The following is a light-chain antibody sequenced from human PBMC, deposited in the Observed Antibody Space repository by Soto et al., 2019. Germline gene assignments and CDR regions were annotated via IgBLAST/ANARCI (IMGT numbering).Light chain of an antibody. CDR2: KAS. Sequence: DIQMTQSPSTLSGSVGDRVTITCRASQTISSWLAWYQQKPGKAPKLLIYKASTLKSGVPSRFSGSGSGTEFTLTISSLQPDDFATYYCQQYDTDWTFGQGTKVEIK. CDR1: QTISSW. V-gene: IGKV1-5*03. CDR3: QQYDTDWT. J-gene: IGKJ1*01.